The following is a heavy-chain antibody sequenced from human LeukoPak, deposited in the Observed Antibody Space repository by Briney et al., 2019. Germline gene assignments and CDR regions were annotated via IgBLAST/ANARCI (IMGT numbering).Heavy chain of an antibody. CDR3: ARGRLSMYYDYVWGSSDPYPFDY. CDR2: IYSSGST. Sequence: SQTLSLTCTVSGGSISSGGYYWSWFRQPPGKGLEWIGYIYSSGSTNYNPSLKSRVTISVDTSKNKFSLKLSSVTAADTAVYYCARGRLSMYYDYVWGSSDPYPFDYWGQGTLVTVSS. J-gene: IGHJ4*02. D-gene: IGHD3-16*01. CDR1: GGSISSGGYY. V-gene: IGHV4-61*08.